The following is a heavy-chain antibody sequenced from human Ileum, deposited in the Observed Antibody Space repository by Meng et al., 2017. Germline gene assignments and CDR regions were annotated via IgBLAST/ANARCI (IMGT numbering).Heavy chain of an antibody. V-gene: IGHV3-30*03. D-gene: IGHD3-22*01. CDR1: GFTLSTYA. CDR2: ISDDGNQK. J-gene: IGHJ3*02. Sequence: GESLKISCAASGFTLSTYAINWVRQAPGKGLEWLAVISDDGNQKYYADSLRGRFTISRDNSKNKVSLQMNSLRDEDTALYYCARENYYDSTGHFSLGALDIWGQGTMVTVSS. CDR3: ARENYYDSTGHFSLGALDI.